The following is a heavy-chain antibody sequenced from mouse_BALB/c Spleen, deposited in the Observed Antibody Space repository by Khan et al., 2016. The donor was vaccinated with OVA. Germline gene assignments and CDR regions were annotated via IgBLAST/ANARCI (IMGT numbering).Heavy chain of an antibody. J-gene: IGHJ1*01. CDR3: ARRIYYSYWYFDV. CDR2: ISYDGSN. Sequence: EVQLQESGPGLVKPSQSLSLTCSVTAYSITSGYYWNWIRQSPGNKLEWVGYISYDGSNDYNPSLKNRISITRDTSKNQFFLKLTSVTADDTATYYCARRIYYSYWYFDVWGAGTTVTVSS. V-gene: IGHV3-6*02. D-gene: IGHD2-1*01. CDR1: AYSITSGYY.